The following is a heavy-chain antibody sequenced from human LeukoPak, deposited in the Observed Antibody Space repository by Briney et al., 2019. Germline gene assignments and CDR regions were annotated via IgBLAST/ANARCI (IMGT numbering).Heavy chain of an antibody. V-gene: IGHV1-46*03. CDR1: GYTFTNYY. Sequence: RASVKVSCKASGYTFTNYYIHWVRPAPGQGLECMGIINPSGGSTSYAQKFQGRVTMTRDMSTSTVYMELSSVRSEHRDVYYCATFPSGSWSAYWVRGTLVTVSS. CDR2: INPSGGST. J-gene: IGHJ4*02. D-gene: IGHD1-26*01. CDR3: ATFPSGSWSAY.